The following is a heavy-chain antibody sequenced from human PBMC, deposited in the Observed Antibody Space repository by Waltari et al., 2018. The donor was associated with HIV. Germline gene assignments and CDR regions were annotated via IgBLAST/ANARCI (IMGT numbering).Heavy chain of an antibody. Sequence: QMQLVQSGAEVKKTGSSVKVSCKASGYTFTYRYLHWVRQAPGQALEWMGWFTPFNGNTNYAQKFQDRVTITRDRSMSTADMELSSLRFEDTAMYYCARSRDYGSGKDYDMDVWGQGSTVTVSS. D-gene: IGHD3-10*01. CDR1: GYTFTYRY. J-gene: IGHJ6*02. CDR3: ARSRDYGSGKDYDMDV. CDR2: FTPFNGNT. V-gene: IGHV1-45*02.